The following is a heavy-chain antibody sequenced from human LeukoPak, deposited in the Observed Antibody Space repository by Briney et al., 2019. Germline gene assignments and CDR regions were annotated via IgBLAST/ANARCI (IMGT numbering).Heavy chain of an antibody. V-gene: IGHV1-2*02. J-gene: IGHJ4*02. Sequence: ASVKVSCKASGYTFTGYYMHWVRQAPGQGLEWMGWINPNSGGTNYAQKFQGRVTMTRDTSISIAYMELSRLRSDNTAVYYCARVDGSGSWWGQGTLVTVSS. CDR3: ARVDGSGSW. D-gene: IGHD3-10*01. CDR2: INPNSGGT. CDR1: GYTFTGYY.